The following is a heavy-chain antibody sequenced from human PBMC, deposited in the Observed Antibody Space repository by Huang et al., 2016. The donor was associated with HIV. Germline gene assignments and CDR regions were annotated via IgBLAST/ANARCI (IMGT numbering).Heavy chain of an antibody. J-gene: IGHJ3*02. CDR2: LFYSGDS. CDR1: GDSIRSSNYY. D-gene: IGHD1-1*01. V-gene: IGHV4-39*01. CDR3: ARHLVATGRIGPTDVFDI. Sequence: QLQLQESGPGLVKPSETLSLTCSVSGDSIRSSNYYWGWIRQPPGKGLEWIGTLFYSGDSYYNPSLKSRVNISADTSNNQFSLTLNSVTAADTAVYFCARHLVATGRIGPTDVFDIWGQGTMVTVSS.